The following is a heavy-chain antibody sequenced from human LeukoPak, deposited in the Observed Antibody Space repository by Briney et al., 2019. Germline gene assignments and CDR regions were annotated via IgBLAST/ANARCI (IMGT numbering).Heavy chain of an antibody. Sequence: GGSLRLSCVASGFPFSSYWMTWVRQAPGKGLEWVANTKQDGSKKSYMDSVKGRFTISRDNAKNSLYLQMNSLRAEDTAIYYCTRVGYIDEGIDYWGQGTLVTVFS. CDR3: TRVGYIDEGIDY. CDR2: TKQDGSKK. CDR1: GFPFSSYW. V-gene: IGHV3-7*04. J-gene: IGHJ4*02. D-gene: IGHD5-24*01.